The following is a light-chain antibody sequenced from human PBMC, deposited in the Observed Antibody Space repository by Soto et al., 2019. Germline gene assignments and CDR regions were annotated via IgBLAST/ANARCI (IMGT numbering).Light chain of an antibody. CDR3: QQTYTSRPWT. V-gene: IGKV1-39*01. J-gene: IGKJ1*01. Sequence: DIQVTQSPSSLSASVGTRVTITCRASQSINTFLNWYQQRPGKAPNLLIYVASNLQSGVPSRFSGSGSGTDFTLTISSLQPEDFATYYCQQTYTSRPWTFGRGTKVEIK. CDR2: VAS. CDR1: QSINTF.